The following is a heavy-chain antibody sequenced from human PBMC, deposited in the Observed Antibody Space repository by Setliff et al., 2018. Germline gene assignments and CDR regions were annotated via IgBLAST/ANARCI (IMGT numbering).Heavy chain of an antibody. D-gene: IGHD6-19*01. CDR2: INAGNGKT. CDR3: ARAETWAVAGIFWFDP. CDR1: GYTFTSYA. J-gene: IGHJ5*02. V-gene: IGHV1-3*03. Sequence: RASVKVSCKASGYTFTSYAVHWVCQAPGQRLGWMGWINAGNGKTKYSQEFQGRVTITRNTSASTAYMELRSLRSEDMAVYYCARAETWAVAGIFWFDPWGQGTLVTVSS.